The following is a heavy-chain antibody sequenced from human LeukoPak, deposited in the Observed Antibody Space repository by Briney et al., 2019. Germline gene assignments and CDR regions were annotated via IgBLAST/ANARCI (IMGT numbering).Heavy chain of an antibody. J-gene: IGHJ4*02. V-gene: IGHV4-59*08. CDR1: GGSISSYY. D-gene: IGHD3-22*01. Sequence: ASETLSLTCTVSGGSISSYYWSWIRQPPGKGLEWIGYIFFSGSANYNPSLESRVTISLDRSRKQFSLKLKSVTAADTAVYYCARRSSDSTGLWAFDYWGQGTLVTVSS. CDR2: IFFSGSA. CDR3: ARRSSDSTGLWAFDY.